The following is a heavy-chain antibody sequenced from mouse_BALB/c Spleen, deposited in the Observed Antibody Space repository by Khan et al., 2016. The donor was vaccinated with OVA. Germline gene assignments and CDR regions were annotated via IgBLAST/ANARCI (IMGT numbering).Heavy chain of an antibody. CDR1: GFTFSDYY. Sequence: EVELVESGGGLVRPGGSLKLSCEASGFTFSDYYLYWVRRTSEKRLEWVATISDGGSYIYYPDSVKERFTISRDDVKNNLYLRMTSLKSEDTAMYYCTRGYYGDPFAYWGQRTLVTVSA. J-gene: IGHJ3*01. CDR3: TRGYYGDPFAY. D-gene: IGHD2-13*01. V-gene: IGHV5-4*02. CDR2: ISDGGSYI.